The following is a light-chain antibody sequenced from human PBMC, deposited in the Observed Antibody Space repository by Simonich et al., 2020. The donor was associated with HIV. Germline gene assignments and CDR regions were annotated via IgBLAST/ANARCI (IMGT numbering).Light chain of an antibody. CDR1: SSDVGGYNY. CDR2: DFR. V-gene: IGLV2-14*01. Sequence: QSALTQPASVSGSPGPSITISCTGTSSDVGGYNYVSWYQQHPGKAPKLMIFDFRQRPSGISSRFSGSKSGNTASLTISGLQAEDEADYYCSSYTTRSTLVVFGAGTKLTVL. J-gene: IGLJ2*01. CDR3: SSYTTRSTLVV.